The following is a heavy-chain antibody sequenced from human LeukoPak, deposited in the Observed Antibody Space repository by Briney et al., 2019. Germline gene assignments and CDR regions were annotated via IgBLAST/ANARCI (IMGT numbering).Heavy chain of an antibody. Sequence: SETLSLTCTVSGGSISSYYWSWIRQPPGKGLEWIGYIYYGGSTNYNPSLKSRVTISVDTSKNQFSLKLSSVTAADTAVYYCAREITMVRGVFDYWGQGTLVTVSS. CDR2: IYYGGST. CDR1: GGSISSYY. CDR3: AREITMVRGVFDY. D-gene: IGHD3-10*01. J-gene: IGHJ4*02. V-gene: IGHV4-59*01.